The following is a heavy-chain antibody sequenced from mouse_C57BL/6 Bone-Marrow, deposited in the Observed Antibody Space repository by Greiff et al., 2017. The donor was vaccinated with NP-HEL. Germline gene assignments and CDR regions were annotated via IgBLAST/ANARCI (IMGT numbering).Heavy chain of an antibody. CDR2: ISSGGSYT. J-gene: IGHJ3*01. V-gene: IGHV5-6*01. CDR1: GFTFSSYG. D-gene: IGHD1-1*01. CDR3: ARHSPYYYGSSLAWFAY. Sequence: EVQGVESGGDLVKPGGSLKLSCAASGFTFSSYGMSWVRQTPDTRLEWVATISSGGSYTYYLDSVKGRFTISRDNAKNTLYLQMSSLKSEDTAMYYCARHSPYYYGSSLAWFAYWGQGTLVTVSA.